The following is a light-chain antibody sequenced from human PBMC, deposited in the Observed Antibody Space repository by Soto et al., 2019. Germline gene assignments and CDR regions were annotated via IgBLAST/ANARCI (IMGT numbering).Light chain of an antibody. J-gene: IGKJ3*01. V-gene: IGKV1-5*01. CDR3: QQYNSYFT. Sequence: DIPMTQSPSTLSASVGDGGTLSCRARETITTSLAWYQQQPGTAPKVLIYDASTLESGVPSRFSGSGSGTEFTLTISSLQPDDFATYYCQQYNSYFTFGPGTKVDIK. CDR1: ETITTS. CDR2: DAS.